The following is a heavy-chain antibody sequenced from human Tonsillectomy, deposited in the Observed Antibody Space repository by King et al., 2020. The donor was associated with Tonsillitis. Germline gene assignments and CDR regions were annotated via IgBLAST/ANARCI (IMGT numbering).Heavy chain of an antibody. J-gene: IGHJ4*02. CDR2: IIAYNGNT. V-gene: IGHV1-18*01. CDR1: GYTFTSYG. D-gene: IGHD3-22*01. Sequence: VQLVESGAEVKKPGASVKVSCKASGYTFTSYGISWVRQAPGQGLEWMGWIIAYNGNTNYAQKLKGRVTMTTDTSTSTAYMELRSLRSDDTAVYYCARAGSWGAYYYDSSGYYYVDYWGQGTLVTVSS. CDR3: ARAGSWGAYYYDSSGYYYVDY.